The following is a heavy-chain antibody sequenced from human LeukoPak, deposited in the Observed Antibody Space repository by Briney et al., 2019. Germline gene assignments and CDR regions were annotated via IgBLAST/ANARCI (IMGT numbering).Heavy chain of an antibody. V-gene: IGHV4-4*07. CDR2: IYTSGST. Sequence: SETLSLTCAVSGGSISSYYWSWIRQPAGKGLEWIGRIYTSGSTNYNPSLKSRVTMSVDTSKNQFSLKLSSVTAADTAVYYCARAVRPFCGGDCYSGNYYFDYWGQGTLVTVSS. CDR1: GGSISSYY. CDR3: ARAVRPFCGGDCYSGNYYFDY. J-gene: IGHJ4*02. D-gene: IGHD2-21*02.